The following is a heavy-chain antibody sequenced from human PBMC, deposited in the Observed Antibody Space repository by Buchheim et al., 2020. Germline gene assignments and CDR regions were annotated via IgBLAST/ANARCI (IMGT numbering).Heavy chain of an antibody. D-gene: IGHD4-17*01. Sequence: EVHLLESGGGLVQPGGSLRLYCAASGFSFSSYAMTWVRQDPGRGLEWVSGISGRGGSTYYAGSLKGRFTISRDNSKNTLYLQMNSLRAEDTAVYYCARDQCYDYGDQLDYWGQGT. J-gene: IGHJ4*02. CDR2: ISGRGGST. V-gene: IGHV3-23*01. CDR3: ARDQCYDYGDQLDY. CDR1: GFSFSSYA.